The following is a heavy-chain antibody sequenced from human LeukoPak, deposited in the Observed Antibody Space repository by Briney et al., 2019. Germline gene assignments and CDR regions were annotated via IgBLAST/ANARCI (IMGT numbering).Heavy chain of an antibody. Sequence: GRSLRPSCAASGFTFSSYAMHWVRQAPGKGLEWVTSMSYDGSNKKYADYLNGRFTISRDNSKNTLYLQMNSLRAEDTAVYYCASQSPQGSGWFGMGYWGQGTLVTVSS. CDR3: ASQSPQGSGWFGMGY. CDR1: GFTFSSYA. D-gene: IGHD6-19*01. J-gene: IGHJ4*02. V-gene: IGHV3-30-3*01. CDR2: MSYDGSNK.